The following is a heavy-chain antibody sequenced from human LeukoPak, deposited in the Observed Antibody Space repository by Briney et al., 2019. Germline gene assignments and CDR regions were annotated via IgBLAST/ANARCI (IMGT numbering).Heavy chain of an antibody. CDR2: INPNSGGT. J-gene: IGHJ5*02. D-gene: IGHD3-10*01. V-gene: IGHV1-2*02. CDR3: ARAHITMVRGVIRENWFDP. Sequence: GASVKVSCKASGYTFTGYYMHWVRQAPGQGLEWMGWINPNSGGTNYAQKFQGRVTMTRDTSISTAYMELSRLRSDDTAVYYCARAHITMVRGVIRENWFDPWGQGTLVTVSS. CDR1: GYTFTGYY.